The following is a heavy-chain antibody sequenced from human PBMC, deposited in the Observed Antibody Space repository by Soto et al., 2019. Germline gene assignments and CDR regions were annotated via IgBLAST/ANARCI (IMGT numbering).Heavy chain of an antibody. CDR2: VNHSGSA. D-gene: IGHD2-15*01. V-gene: IGHV4-34*02. CDR1: VGSFSGYS. Sequence: QVQLQQWGAGLLKPSETLSLTCAVYVGSFSGYSWTWIRQSPGKGLEWIGDVNHSGSAKYNPSLKSRVTISVDTSKNQFSLKLKSVTAADTALYFCARAARPREPIVMTPATGDYFDYWGQGTLLTVSS. J-gene: IGHJ4*02. CDR3: ARAARPREPIVMTPATGDYFDY.